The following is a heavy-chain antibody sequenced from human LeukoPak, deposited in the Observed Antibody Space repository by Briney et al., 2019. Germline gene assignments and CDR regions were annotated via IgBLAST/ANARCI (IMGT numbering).Heavy chain of an antibody. CDR2: IYPGDSGDSDT. D-gene: IGHD6-19*01. CDR3: ARRVLGVAGNKFHRGSYFDY. J-gene: IGHJ4*02. CDR1: GYSFTSYW. Sequence: GESLKISCKGSGYSFTSYWIGWVRQMPGKGLEWMGIIYPGDSGDSDTRYSPSFQGQVTISADKSISTAYLHWSSLKASDTAMYYCARRVLGVAGNKFHRGSYFDYWGQGTLVTVSS. V-gene: IGHV5-51*01.